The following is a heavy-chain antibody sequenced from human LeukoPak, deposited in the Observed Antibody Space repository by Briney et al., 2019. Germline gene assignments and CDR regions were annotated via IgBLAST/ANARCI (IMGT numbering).Heavy chain of an antibody. CDR2: ISSSSSTI. CDR3: ARDVAAAGLGNYGMDV. CDR1: GFTFSSYS. D-gene: IGHD6-13*01. Sequence: GGSLRLSCAASGFTFSSYSMNWVRQAPGKGLGWVSYISSSSSTIYYADSVKGRFTISRDNAKNSLYLQMNSLRAEDTAVYYCARDVAAAGLGNYGMDVWGQGTTVTVSS. J-gene: IGHJ6*02. V-gene: IGHV3-48*01.